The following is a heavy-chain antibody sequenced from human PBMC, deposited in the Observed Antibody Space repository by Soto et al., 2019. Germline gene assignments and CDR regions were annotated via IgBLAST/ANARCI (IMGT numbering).Heavy chain of an antibody. D-gene: IGHD2-15*01. CDR2: ISYDGSNK. V-gene: IGHV3-30*18. J-gene: IGHJ4*02. CDR1: GFTFSSYG. Sequence: QVQLVESGGGVVQPGRSLRLSCAASGFTFSSYGMHWVRQAPGKGLEWVAVISYDGSNKYYADSVKGRFTISRDNSKNTLYLQMNSLRAEDTAMYYCAKDRAGYCSGGSCYPFDYWGQGTLVTVSS. CDR3: AKDRAGYCSGGSCYPFDY.